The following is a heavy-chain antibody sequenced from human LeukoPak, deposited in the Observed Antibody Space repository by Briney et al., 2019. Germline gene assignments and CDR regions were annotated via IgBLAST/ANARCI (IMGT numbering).Heavy chain of an antibody. CDR2: IWYDGSNK. J-gene: IGHJ4*02. Sequence: GRSLRLSCAASGFTFSSYAMHWVRQAPGKGLEWVALIWYDGSNKYYTDSVKGRFTTSRDNSKNTLYLQMNSLRAEDTAVYYCARGKCGGDCYSDYWGQGALVTVSS. V-gene: IGHV3-33*01. D-gene: IGHD2-21*02. CDR1: GFTFSSYA. CDR3: ARGKCGGDCYSDY.